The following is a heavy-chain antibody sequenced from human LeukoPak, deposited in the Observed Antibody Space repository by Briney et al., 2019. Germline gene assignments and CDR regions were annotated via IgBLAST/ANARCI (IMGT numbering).Heavy chain of an antibody. J-gene: IGHJ4*02. CDR3: ARGFDSKSTYFDY. CDR1: GGSISNYY. Sequence: SETLSLTCTVSGGSISNYYWNWLRQPPGKGLEWIGYIYYSGSTNYNPSLKSRVTMSLDTSKNQLSLRLTSVTAADTAVYYCARGFDSKSTYFDYWGQGTLVTVSS. CDR2: IYYSGST. V-gene: IGHV4-59*01. D-gene: IGHD5-12*01.